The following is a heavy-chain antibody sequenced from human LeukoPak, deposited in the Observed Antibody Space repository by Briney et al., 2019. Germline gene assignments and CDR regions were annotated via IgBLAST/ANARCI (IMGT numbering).Heavy chain of an antibody. V-gene: IGHV4-39*07. D-gene: IGHD6-13*01. J-gene: IGHJ5*02. CDR2: IYYSGST. Sequence: PSKTLSLTCTVSGGSISSSSYYWGWIRQPPGKGLEWIGSIYYSGSTYYNPSLKSRVTISVDTSKNQFSLKLSSVTAADTAVYYCAREEGGGYSSSSFDPWGQGTLVTVSS. CDR1: GGSISSSSYY. CDR3: AREEGGGYSSSSFDP.